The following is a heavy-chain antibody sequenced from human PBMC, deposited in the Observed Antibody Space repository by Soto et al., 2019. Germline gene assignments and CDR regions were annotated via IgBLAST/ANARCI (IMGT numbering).Heavy chain of an antibody. J-gene: IGHJ4*02. Sequence: GGSLRLSCAASGFTFSNAWINWVRQAPGKGLEWVSAISGSGGSTYYADSVKGRFTISRDNSKNTLYLQMNSLRAEDTAVYYCAKATYYDFWSGYVFDYWGQGTLVTVSS. CDR2: ISGSGGST. CDR1: GFTFSNAW. CDR3: AKATYYDFWSGYVFDY. D-gene: IGHD3-3*01. V-gene: IGHV3-23*01.